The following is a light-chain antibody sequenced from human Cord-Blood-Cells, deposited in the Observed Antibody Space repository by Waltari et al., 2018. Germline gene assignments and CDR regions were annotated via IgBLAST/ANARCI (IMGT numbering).Light chain of an antibody. J-gene: IGKJ5*01. CDR1: QSVSSY. V-gene: IGKV3-11*01. Sequence: EIVLTQSPATPSLSPGDRATLSCRASQSVSSYLAWYQQKPGQAPRLLIYDASNRATGIPARFSGSGSGTDFTLTISSLEPEDFAVYYCQQRSNWITFGQGTRLEIK. CDR3: QQRSNWIT. CDR2: DAS.